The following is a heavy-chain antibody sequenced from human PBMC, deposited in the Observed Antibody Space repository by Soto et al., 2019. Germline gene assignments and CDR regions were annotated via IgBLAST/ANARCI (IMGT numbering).Heavy chain of an antibody. J-gene: IGHJ4*02. Sequence: GGSLRLCWAASEFTFGSLSMNWVRQAPGKGLEWISYISGMSTTIYYANSVKGRFTISRDNAKNSVFLQMNNLRDDDTATYFCARGELDRAIDYWGQGTLVTVSS. CDR1: EFTFGSLS. CDR2: ISGMSTTI. D-gene: IGHD1-1*01. CDR3: ARGELDRAIDY. V-gene: IGHV3-48*02.